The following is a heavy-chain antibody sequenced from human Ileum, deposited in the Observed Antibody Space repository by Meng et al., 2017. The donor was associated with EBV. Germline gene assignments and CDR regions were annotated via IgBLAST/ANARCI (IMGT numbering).Heavy chain of an antibody. CDR2: ISHTGTT. Sequence: QGQVEQWGGGLLKPSETLSPPSGVDGGSLSNSSRTWNPQPPGKGLEWIGEISHTGTTKYNPSLKNRVTISLDTSNNQFSLNLNSVTAADTALYYCARYGTCGANSFYCFDPWGQGTLVTVSS. CDR1: GGSLSNSS. J-gene: IGHJ5*02. CDR3: ARYGTCGANSFYCFDP. D-gene: IGHD4-23*01. V-gene: IGHV4-34*01.